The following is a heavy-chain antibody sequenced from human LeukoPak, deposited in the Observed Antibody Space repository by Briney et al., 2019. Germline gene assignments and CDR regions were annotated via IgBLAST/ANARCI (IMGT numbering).Heavy chain of an antibody. V-gene: IGHV4-34*01. CDR2: INHDGTT. CDR3: ARGRVTRITARHRWYIDF. Sequence: SETLSLTCAVYGGSFSGYYWSWIRQPPGKGLEWIGDINHDGTTNYNPSLKSRVTISVDTSKNQFSLKLISVTAADTAVYYCARGRVTRITARHRWYIDFWGQGTLVTVSS. J-gene: IGHJ4*02. CDR1: GGSFSGYY. D-gene: IGHD6-25*01.